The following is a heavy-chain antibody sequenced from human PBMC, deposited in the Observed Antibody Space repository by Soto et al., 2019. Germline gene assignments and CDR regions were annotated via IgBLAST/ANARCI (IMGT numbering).Heavy chain of an antibody. CDR2: IYYGST. CDR1: GGSIGSYY. D-gene: IGHD5-12*01. V-gene: IGHV4-59*08. CDR3: ARHVDIDQRGMDV. Sequence: ETLSLTCTVSGGSIGSYYWSWIRQPPGKGLEWIGYIYYGSTKFNPSLNSRVAISIDTSKNQFSLRVSSVTAADTAQYYCARHVDIDQRGMDVWGQGTTVTVSS. J-gene: IGHJ6*02.